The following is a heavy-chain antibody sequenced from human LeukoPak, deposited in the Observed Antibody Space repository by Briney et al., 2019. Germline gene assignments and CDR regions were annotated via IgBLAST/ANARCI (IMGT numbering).Heavy chain of an antibody. V-gene: IGHV4-39*07. Sequence: PSETLSLTCTVSGGSIATNAYLWAWIRQPPGRGLEWIASIFYSGSTYYHPSLKSRVTISVDTSKNQFSLKLSSVTAADTAVYYCARARLPNFDYWGQGTLVTVSS. J-gene: IGHJ4*02. CDR3: ARARLPNFDY. CDR1: GGSIATNAYL. CDR2: IFYSGST. D-gene: IGHD5-12*01.